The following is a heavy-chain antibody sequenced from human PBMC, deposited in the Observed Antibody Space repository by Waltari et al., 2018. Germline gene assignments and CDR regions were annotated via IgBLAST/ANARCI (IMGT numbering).Heavy chain of an antibody. CDR2: IYHSGST. Sequence: QVQLQESGPGLVKPSETLSLTCAVSGYSISSGYYWGWIRQPPGKGLEWIGSIYHSGSTYYNPSFKRRVTISVDTSKNQFSLKLISVTAADTAVYYWARDNPWLARYYWGQGTLVTVSS. D-gene: IGHD6-19*01. CDR3: ARDNPWLARYY. J-gene: IGHJ4*02. CDR1: GYSISSGYY. V-gene: IGHV4-38-2*02.